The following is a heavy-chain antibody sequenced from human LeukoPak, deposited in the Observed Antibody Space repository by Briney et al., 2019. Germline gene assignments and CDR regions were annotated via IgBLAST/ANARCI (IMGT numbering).Heavy chain of an antibody. V-gene: IGHV4-61*01. CDR3: ARDSIPSYYFYFDL. Sequence: SETLSLTCTVSGDSFSTTSYYWSWIRQPQGKGLEWIGHVYYGGGTNYNPSLKSRVTISVDTSKNQFSLKLNSVTAADTAVYYCARDSIPSYYFYFDLWGRGTLVTVSS. CDR2: VYYGGGT. CDR1: GDSFSTTSYY. J-gene: IGHJ2*01. D-gene: IGHD3-10*01.